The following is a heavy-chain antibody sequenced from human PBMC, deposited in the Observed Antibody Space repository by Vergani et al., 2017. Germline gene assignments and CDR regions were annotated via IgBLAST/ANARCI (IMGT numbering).Heavy chain of an antibody. Sequence: QVQLVESGGGVVQPGRSLRLSCATSGFTFPSYGMHWVRQAPGKGLEWVAVIWYDGSNKNYAGSVKGRFTISRDNSKNTLYLQMNSLRAEDTAVYYCARDPAEPYYYDSSTYYPLLDIWGQGTMVTVSS. V-gene: IGHV3-33*01. D-gene: IGHD3-22*01. CDR3: ARDPAEPYYYDSSTYYPLLDI. CDR2: IWYDGSNK. CDR1: GFTFPSYG. J-gene: IGHJ3*02.